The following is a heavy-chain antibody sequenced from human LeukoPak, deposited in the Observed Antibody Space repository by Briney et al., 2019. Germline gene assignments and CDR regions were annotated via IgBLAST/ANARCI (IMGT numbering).Heavy chain of an antibody. CDR1: GFTFDDYG. Sequence: GGSLRLSCAASGFTFDDYGMSWVRQAPGKGLEWVSNINWNGGSTGYANSVKGRFTISRDNAKNSLYLQMNSLRAEDTAFYSCAREKISYDSSDYYYVPFDSWGQGTLVTVSS. CDR3: AREKISYDSSDYYYVPFDS. D-gene: IGHD3-22*01. CDR2: INWNGGST. J-gene: IGHJ4*02. V-gene: IGHV3-20*04.